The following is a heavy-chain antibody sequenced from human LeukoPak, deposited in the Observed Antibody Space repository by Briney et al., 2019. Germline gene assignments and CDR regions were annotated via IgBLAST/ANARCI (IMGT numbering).Heavy chain of an antibody. Sequence: SETLSLTCAVSGGSISSSNWWSWVRQPPGKGLEWIGEIYHSGSTNYNPSLKSRVTISVDKSKNQFSLKLSSVTAADTALYYCAKDWGTMLRGFDYWGQGTLVTVSS. CDR1: GGSISSSNW. D-gene: IGHD3-10*01. J-gene: IGHJ4*02. V-gene: IGHV4-4*02. CDR2: IYHSGST. CDR3: AKDWGTMLRGFDY.